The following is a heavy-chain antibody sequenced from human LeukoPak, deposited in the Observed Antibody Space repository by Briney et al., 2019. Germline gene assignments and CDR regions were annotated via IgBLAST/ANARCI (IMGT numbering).Heavy chain of an antibody. CDR3: ARDRLGDYDHSGYYDN. Sequence: GGSLSLSCAASGFTFSDYYMSWLRQAPGKGLEWVSYICDSGRTIYYADSVKGRFTISRDNAKNSVYLQMNNLRAEDTAVYYCARDRLGDYDHSGYYDNWGQGTLVTVSS. J-gene: IGHJ4*02. CDR1: GFTFSDYY. CDR2: ICDSGRTI. D-gene: IGHD3-22*01. V-gene: IGHV3-11*01.